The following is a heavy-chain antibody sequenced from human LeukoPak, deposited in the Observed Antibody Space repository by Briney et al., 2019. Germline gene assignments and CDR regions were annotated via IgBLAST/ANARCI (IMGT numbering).Heavy chain of an antibody. CDR1: GFSFSNYW. J-gene: IGHJ4*02. CDR3: VTDYARQGGY. D-gene: IGHD4-17*01. Sequence: GGSLRLSCAVSGFSFSNYWMSWVRQAPGKGLEWVANIKHDGSDKYYVDSVKGRFTISRDNAKNSLYLQMNSLRAEDTAVYYCVTDYARQGGYWGQGTLVTVSS. V-gene: IGHV3-7*01. CDR2: IKHDGSDK.